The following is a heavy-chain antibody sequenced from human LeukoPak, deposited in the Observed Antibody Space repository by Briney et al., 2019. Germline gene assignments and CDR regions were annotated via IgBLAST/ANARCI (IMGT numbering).Heavy chain of an antibody. CDR1: GFTFSSYD. D-gene: IGHD3-10*01. CDR2: IGTAGDT. Sequence: GGSLRLSCAASGFTFSSYDMNWVRQATGKGLEWVSGIGTAGDTYYPGSVKGRFTISRENAKNSLYIQMNSLRAGDTAVYYCARADKFFGELLEWGQGTLVTVSS. CDR3: ARADKFFGELLE. J-gene: IGHJ4*02. V-gene: IGHV3-13*04.